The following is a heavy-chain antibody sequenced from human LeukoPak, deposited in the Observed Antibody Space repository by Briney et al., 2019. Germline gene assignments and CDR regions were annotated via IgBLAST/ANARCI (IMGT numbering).Heavy chain of an antibody. V-gene: IGHV4-31*03. J-gene: IGHJ5*02. CDR2: IYYSGST. CDR3: ARVNRIVVVPAAMSWFDP. CDR1: GGSISSGGY. Sequence: PSETLSLTCTVSGGSISSGGYWSWIRQHPGKGLEWIGYIYYSGSTYYNPSLKSRVTMSVDTSKNQFSLKLSSVTAADTAVYYCARVNRIVVVPAAMSWFDPWGQGTLVIVSS. D-gene: IGHD2-2*01.